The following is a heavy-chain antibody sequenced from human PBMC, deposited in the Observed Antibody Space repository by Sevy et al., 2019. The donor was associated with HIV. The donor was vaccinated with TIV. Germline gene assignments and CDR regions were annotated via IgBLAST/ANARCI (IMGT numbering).Heavy chain of an antibody. Sequence: SETLSLTCTVSGDSINTYYWSWIRQPPGKGLEWIGYVSHSGNTNYNPSLKSLVSMSGDTSTNQFSPKVKSVTAADTAVYYWARLRWDLVVVPGATPGCYFDSWGQGTLVTVSS. CDR1: GDSINTYY. V-gene: IGHV4-59*08. D-gene: IGHD2-2*02. CDR3: ARLRWDLVVVPGATPGCYFDS. CDR2: VSHSGNT. J-gene: IGHJ4*02.